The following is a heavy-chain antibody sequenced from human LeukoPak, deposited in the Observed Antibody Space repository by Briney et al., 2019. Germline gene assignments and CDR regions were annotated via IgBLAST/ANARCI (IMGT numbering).Heavy chain of an antibody. V-gene: IGHV3-33*01. CDR2: IWYDGSNK. J-gene: IGHJ4*02. D-gene: IGHD6-19*01. CDR1: GFTFSSYG. Sequence: GGSLRLSCAASGFTFSSYGMHWVRQAPGKGLEWVAVIWYDGSNKYYADSVKGRFTLSRDNSKNTLYLQMNSLRAEDTAVYYCARDRWRRYSSGSDYWGQGTLVTVSS. CDR3: ARDRWRRYSSGSDY.